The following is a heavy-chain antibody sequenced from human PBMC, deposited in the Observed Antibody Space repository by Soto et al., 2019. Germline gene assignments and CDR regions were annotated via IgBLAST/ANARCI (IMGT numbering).Heavy chain of an antibody. CDR2: IDPSDSYT. Sequence: GESLKMSCKGSGYSFTSYWISWVRQMPGKGLEWMGRIDPSDSYTNYSPSFQGHVTISADKSISTAYLQWSSLKASDTAMYYCARHYRYSSSSVIYYYYYGMDVWGQGTTVTVSS. D-gene: IGHD6-6*01. V-gene: IGHV5-10-1*01. J-gene: IGHJ6*02. CDR3: ARHYRYSSSSVIYYYYYGMDV. CDR1: GYSFTSYW.